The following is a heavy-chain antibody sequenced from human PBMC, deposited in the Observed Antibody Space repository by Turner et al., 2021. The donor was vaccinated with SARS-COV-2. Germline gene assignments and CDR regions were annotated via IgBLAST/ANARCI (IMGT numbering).Heavy chain of an antibody. Sequence: VQLVASGGGVVQPGRTLRLSWAASGFSFSSYWMHWVRQAPGKGLVWVSRINSDGSSTSYADSVKGLFTISRDNAKNTLYLQMNSLRAEDTAVYYCARDHIGVYYAMDVWGQGTTVTVSS. CDR1: GFSFSSYW. CDR2: INSDGSST. V-gene: IGHV3-74*01. CDR3: ARDHIGVYYAMDV. D-gene: IGHD3-10*01. J-gene: IGHJ6*02.